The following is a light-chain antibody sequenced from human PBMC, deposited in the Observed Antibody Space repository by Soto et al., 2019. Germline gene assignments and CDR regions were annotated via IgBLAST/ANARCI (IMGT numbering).Light chain of an antibody. V-gene: IGKV1-27*01. Sequence: DIQMTQSPSSLSASVGDRVIITCRASQGISNYLAWYQQQPGKVPRLLIYAASILQSGVPSRFSGSGSGTDFTLTISSLQPEDGATDYCHKYNSAPLTFGGGTKVEIK. J-gene: IGKJ4*01. CDR1: QGISNY. CDR3: HKYNSAPLT. CDR2: AAS.